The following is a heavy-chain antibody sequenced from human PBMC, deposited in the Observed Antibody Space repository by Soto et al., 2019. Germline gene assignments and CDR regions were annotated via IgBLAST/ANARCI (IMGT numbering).Heavy chain of an antibody. CDR2: IIPIFGTA. J-gene: IGHJ6*02. CDR3: ARVDGLHCSGGSCPHYYYGMDV. V-gene: IGHV1-69*13. Sequence: SVKVSCKASGGTFSSYAISWVRQAPGQGLEWMGGIIPIFGTANYAQKFQGRVTITADESTSTAYMELSSLRSEDTAVYYCARVDGLHCSGGSCPHYYYGMDVWGQGTTVTVSS. CDR1: GGTFSSYA. D-gene: IGHD2-15*01.